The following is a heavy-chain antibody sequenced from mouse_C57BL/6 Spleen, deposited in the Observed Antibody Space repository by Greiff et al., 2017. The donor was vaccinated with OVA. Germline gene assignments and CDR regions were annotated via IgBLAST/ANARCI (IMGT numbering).Heavy chain of an antibody. V-gene: IGHV2-2*01. CDR3: ARRDYDGDGYFDY. Sequence: VKLVESGPGLVQPSQSLSITCTVSGFSLTSYGVHWVRQSPGKGLEWLGVVWSGGSTDYNAAFISRLSISKDNSKSQVFFKMNSLQADDTAIYYCARRDYDGDGYFDYWGQGTTLTVSS. CDR2: VWSGGST. D-gene: IGHD2-4*01. CDR1: GFSLTSYG. J-gene: IGHJ2*01.